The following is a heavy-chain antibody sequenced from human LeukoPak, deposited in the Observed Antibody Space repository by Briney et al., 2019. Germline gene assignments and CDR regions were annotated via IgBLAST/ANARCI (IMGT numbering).Heavy chain of an antibody. V-gene: IGHV1-2*02. CDR1: GYTFTGYY. CDR2: IDPNSGGT. Sequence: ASVKVSCKASGYTFTGYYMHWVRQAPGQGLEWMGWIDPNSGGTNYAQKFQGRVTMTRDTSISTAYMELSRLRSDDTAVYYCARDRVMYYNDSSGCSDYWGQGTLVTVSS. CDR3: ARDRVMYYNDSSGCSDY. J-gene: IGHJ4*02. D-gene: IGHD3-22*01.